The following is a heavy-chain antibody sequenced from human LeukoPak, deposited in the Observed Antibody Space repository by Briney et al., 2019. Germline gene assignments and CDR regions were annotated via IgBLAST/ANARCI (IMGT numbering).Heavy chain of an antibody. CDR3: TTRPPHYYDSDGSPLYNWFDP. J-gene: IGHJ5*02. D-gene: IGHD3-22*01. Sequence: GGSLRLSCAASGFTFSNAWMNWVRQAPGKGPEWVGRIKSKTDGGTTDYAAPVKGRFTISRDDSRNTLYLQMYSLKTEDTAVYYCTTRPPHYYDSDGSPLYNWFDPWGQGTLVTVSS. CDR2: IKSKTDGGTT. V-gene: IGHV3-15*07. CDR1: GFTFSNAW.